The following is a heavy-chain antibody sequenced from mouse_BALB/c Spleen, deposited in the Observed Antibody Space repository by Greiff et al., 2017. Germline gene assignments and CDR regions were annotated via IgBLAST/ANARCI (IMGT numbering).Heavy chain of an antibody. J-gene: IGHJ2*01. D-gene: IGHD1-1*01. CDR3: ARSYYYGSSYSYFDY. V-gene: IGHV5-9-4*01. Sequence: EVKLMESGGGLVKPGGSLKLSCAASGFTFSSYAMSWVRQSPEKRLEWVAEISSGGSYTYYPDTVTGRFTISRDNAKNTLYLEISSLRSEDTAMYYCARSYYYGSSYSYFDYWGQGTTLTVSS. CDR1: GFTFSSYA. CDR2: ISSGGSYT.